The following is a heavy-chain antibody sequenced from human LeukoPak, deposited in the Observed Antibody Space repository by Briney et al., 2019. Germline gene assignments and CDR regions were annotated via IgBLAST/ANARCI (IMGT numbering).Heavy chain of an antibody. CDR1: GLTFSNYD. CDR3: AKAPGRFGELLSDY. J-gene: IGHJ4*02. V-gene: IGHV3-23*01. Sequence: PGGSLRLSCAVSGLTFSNYDMHWVRQAPGKGLEWVSAISGSGGSTYYADSVKGRFTISRDNSKNTLYLQMNSLRAEDTAVYYCAKAPGRFGELLSDYWGQGTLVTVSS. D-gene: IGHD3-10*01. CDR2: ISGSGGST.